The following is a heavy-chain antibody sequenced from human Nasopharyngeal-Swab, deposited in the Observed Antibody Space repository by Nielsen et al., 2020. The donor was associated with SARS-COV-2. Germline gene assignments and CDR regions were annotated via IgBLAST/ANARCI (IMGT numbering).Heavy chain of an antibody. CDR2: INTDASRT. D-gene: IGHD3-16*01. J-gene: IGHJ3*02. V-gene: IGHV3-74*01. Sequence: GESLKISCAASGFTLSNYWIHWVRQTPGKGLLRVSRINTDASRTSYADSVKGRFTISRDNAKNTVYLQMNSLRGEDTAVYYCTRVDVHDAFDMWGQGTMVTVSS. CDR1: GFTLSNYW. CDR3: TRVDVHDAFDM.